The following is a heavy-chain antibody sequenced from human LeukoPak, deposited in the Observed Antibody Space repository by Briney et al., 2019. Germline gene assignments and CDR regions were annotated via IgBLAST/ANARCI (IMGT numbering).Heavy chain of an antibody. D-gene: IGHD3-22*01. CDR3: AKFSSGYYYKSDNLDY. CDR2: ISYDATNK. CDR1: GFTFSSSD. V-gene: IGHV3-30*18. Sequence: PGRSLRLSCAASGFTFSSSDMHWVRQAPGKGLEWVAVISYDATNKYYADSVKGRFTLSRDNSKNTLYLQMNSLRAEDTAVYYCAKFSSGYYYKSDNLDYWGQGTLVTVSS. J-gene: IGHJ4*02.